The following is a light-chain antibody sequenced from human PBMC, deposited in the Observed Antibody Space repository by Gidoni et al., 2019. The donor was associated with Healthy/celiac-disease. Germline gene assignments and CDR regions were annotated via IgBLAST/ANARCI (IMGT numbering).Light chain of an antibody. CDR1: QSVSSSY. V-gene: IGKV3-20*01. J-gene: IGKJ4*01. CDR3: QQYGSSPLT. Sequence: EIVLTQSPGTLALSPGERATLSCRASQSVSSSYLAWYQQKPGQAPRLLIYGPSSRATGILNRFSGSGSGTDFTLTISRLEPEDFAVYYCQQYGSSPLTFGGGTKVEIK. CDR2: GPS.